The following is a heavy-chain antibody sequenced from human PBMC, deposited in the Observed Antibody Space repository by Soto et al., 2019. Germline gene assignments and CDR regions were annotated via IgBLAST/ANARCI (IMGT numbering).Heavy chain of an antibody. D-gene: IGHD6-25*01. CDR2: MNPYSGNT. J-gene: IGHJ4*02. Sequence: ASVKVSCRASGYTFTTYDISWVRQATGQGLEWMGWMNPYSGNTGYAQKFQGRVTVTRNTSISTVYMELSGLRPDDTAVYYCARRKERSGPHYFDYWGQGSQVTVSS. V-gene: IGHV1-8*01. CDR3: ARRKERSGPHYFDY. CDR1: GYTFTTYD.